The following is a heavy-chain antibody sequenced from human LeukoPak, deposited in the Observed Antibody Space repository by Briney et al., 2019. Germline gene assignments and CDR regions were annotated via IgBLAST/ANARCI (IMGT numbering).Heavy chain of an antibody. Sequence: GGSLRLSCAASGFTFSSYAMSWVRQAPGKGLEWVSAISGSGGSTYYADSVKGRFTISRDNSKNTLYLQMNSLRAEDTAVYYCAEDRITIFGVVIPEGNWFDPWGQGTLVTVSS. CDR2: ISGSGGST. J-gene: IGHJ5*02. V-gene: IGHV3-23*01. CDR3: AEDRITIFGVVIPEGNWFDP. CDR1: GFTFSSYA. D-gene: IGHD3-3*01.